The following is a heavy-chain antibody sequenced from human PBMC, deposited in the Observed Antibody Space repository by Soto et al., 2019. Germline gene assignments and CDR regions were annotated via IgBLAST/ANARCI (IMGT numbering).Heavy chain of an antibody. V-gene: IGHV3-23*01. CDR1: GFTFSSYA. CDR3: AKSPSLEWYYFDY. Sequence: GGSLRLSCAASGFTFSSYAMSWVRQAPGKGLEWVSAISGSGGSTYYADSVKGRFTISRDNSENTLYLQMNSLRAEDTAVYYCAKSPSLEWYYFDYWGQGTLVTVSS. D-gene: IGHD3-3*01. J-gene: IGHJ4*02. CDR2: ISGSGGST.